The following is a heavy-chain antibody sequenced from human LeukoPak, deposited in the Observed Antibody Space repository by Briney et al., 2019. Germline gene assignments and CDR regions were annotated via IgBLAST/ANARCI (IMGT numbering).Heavy chain of an antibody. D-gene: IGHD4-17*01. CDR2: IYHSGST. V-gene: IGHV4-30-2*01. CDR3: ARVPRGTVTTKAGAFDI. Sequence: PSEALSLTCTVSGGSISSGAYYWSWIRQPPGKGLEWIGYIYHSGSTYYNPSLKSRVTISVDTSKNQFSLKLSSVTAADTAVYYGARVPRGTVTTKAGAFDIWGQGTMVTVSS. CDR1: GGSISSGAYY. J-gene: IGHJ3*02.